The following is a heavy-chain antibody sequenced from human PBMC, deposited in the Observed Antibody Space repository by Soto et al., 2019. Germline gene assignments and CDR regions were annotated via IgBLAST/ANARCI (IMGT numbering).Heavy chain of an antibody. CDR3: AKVGALASLLDY. CDR2: ISGRGGST. Sequence: GSLRLSCAASGFTFSSYAMSWVRQAPGKWLEWVSAISGRGGSTYYTYSVKGRFTISRYNCKNTLYLQMNSLRAEDTAVYYCAKVGALASLLDYWGQGTLVTVSS. D-gene: IGHD1-26*01. V-gene: IGHV3-23*01. CDR1: GFTFSSYA. J-gene: IGHJ4*02.